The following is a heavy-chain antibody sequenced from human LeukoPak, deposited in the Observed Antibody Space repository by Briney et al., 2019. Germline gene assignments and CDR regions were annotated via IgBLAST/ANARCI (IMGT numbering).Heavy chain of an antibody. D-gene: IGHD3-22*01. CDR2: IKQDGSEK. CDR3: TREQDREAAATIVGDY. CDR1: GFTFSRYW. Sequence: GGSLRLSCAASGFTFSRYWMSWVRQAPGKGLEWVANIKQDGSEKYYVDSVKGRFTISRDNAKNSLYLQMNSLRAEDTAVYYCTREQDREAAATIVGDYWGQGTLVTVSS. V-gene: IGHV3-7*01. J-gene: IGHJ4*02.